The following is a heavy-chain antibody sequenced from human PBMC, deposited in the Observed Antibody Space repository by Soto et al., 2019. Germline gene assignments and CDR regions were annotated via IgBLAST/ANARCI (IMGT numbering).Heavy chain of an antibody. CDR3: AGSYYDSSGIGNY. Sequence: GESLKISCKGSGYSFTSYWISWVRQMPGKGLEWMGRIDPSDSYTNYSPSFQGHVTISADKSISTAYLQWSSLKASDTAMYYCAGSYYDSSGIGNYWGQGTLVTVSS. J-gene: IGHJ4*02. V-gene: IGHV5-10-1*01. CDR2: IDPSDSYT. CDR1: GYSFTSYW. D-gene: IGHD3-22*01.